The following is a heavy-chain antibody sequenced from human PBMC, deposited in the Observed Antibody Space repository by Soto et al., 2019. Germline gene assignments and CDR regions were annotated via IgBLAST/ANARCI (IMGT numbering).Heavy chain of an antibody. CDR2: INHSGST. V-gene: IGHV4-34*01. CDR1: GGSFSGYY. CDR3: ARGKTAQYYDILTGYYHFDY. J-gene: IGHJ4*02. Sequence: QVQLQQWGAGLLKPSETLSLTCAVYGGSFSGYYWSWIRQPPGKGLEWIGEINHSGSTNYNPSLKSRVTRSVDTSKNQFSLKLSSVTAADTAVYYCARGKTAQYYDILTGYYHFDYWGQGTLVTVSS. D-gene: IGHD3-9*01.